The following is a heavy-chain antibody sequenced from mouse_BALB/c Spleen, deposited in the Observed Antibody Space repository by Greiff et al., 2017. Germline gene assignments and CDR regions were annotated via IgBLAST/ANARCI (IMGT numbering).Heavy chain of an antibody. CDR3: ARGRGGYAMDY. J-gene: IGHJ4*01. D-gene: IGHD3-1*01. V-gene: IGHV5-17*02. Sequence: DVKLVESGGGLVQPGGSRKLSCAASGFTFSSFGMHWVRQAPEKGLEWVAYISSGSSTIYYADTVKGRFTISRDNPKNTLFLQMTSLRSEDTAMYYCARGRGGYAMDYWGQGTSVTVSS. CDR1: GFTFSSFG. CDR2: ISSGSSTI.